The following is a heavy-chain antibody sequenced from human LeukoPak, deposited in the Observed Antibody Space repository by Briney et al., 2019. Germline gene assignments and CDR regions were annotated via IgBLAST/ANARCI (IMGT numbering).Heavy chain of an antibody. CDR2: VGHDGTFQ. Sequence: GGSLRPSCAASGFTFSSYAMHWVRQAPGKGLEWLTVVGHDGTFQRYADSVKGRFTISRDNSMNTLYLQMSSLRVDDTSVYYCARDKGRGRYVDDWGQGTLVVVSS. CDR1: GFTFSSYA. J-gene: IGHJ4*02. CDR3: ARDKGRGRYVDD. V-gene: IGHV3-33*01. D-gene: IGHD3-10*02.